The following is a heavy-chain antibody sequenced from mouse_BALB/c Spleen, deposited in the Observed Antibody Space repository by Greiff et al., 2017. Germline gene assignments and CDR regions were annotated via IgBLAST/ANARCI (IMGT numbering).Heavy chain of an antibody. CDR1: GFTFSSFG. D-gene: IGHD2-4*01. Sequence: EVKLVESGGGLVQPGGSRKLSCAASGFTFSSFGMHWVRQAPEKGLEWVAYISSGSSTIYYADTVKGRFTNSRDNPKNTLFLQMTSLRSEDTAMYYCARSGLGGFAYWGQGTLVTVSA. CDR2: ISSGSSTI. V-gene: IGHV5-17*02. J-gene: IGHJ3*01. CDR3: ARSGLGGFAY.